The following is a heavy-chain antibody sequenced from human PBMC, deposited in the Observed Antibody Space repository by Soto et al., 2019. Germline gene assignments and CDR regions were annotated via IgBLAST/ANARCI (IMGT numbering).Heavy chain of an antibody. CDR2: ISAYNGHT. D-gene: IGHD3-16*01. CDR1: GYTFTNYG. J-gene: IGHJ4*02. Sequence: QVQLVQSGAEVKKPGASVKVSCKASGYTFTNYGINWVRQAPGQGREWMGWISAYNGHTKYSQILQGRVTMTTDTSTSTAYMELRSLTSDDSAVYYCARDGGGTNPLGYWGQGTLVTVSS. V-gene: IGHV1-18*01. CDR3: ARDGGGTNPLGY.